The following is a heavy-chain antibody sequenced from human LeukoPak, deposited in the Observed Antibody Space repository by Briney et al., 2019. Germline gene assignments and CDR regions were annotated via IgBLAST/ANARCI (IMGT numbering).Heavy chain of an antibody. CDR2: KWYDGSTK. D-gene: IGHD5-24*01. V-gene: IGHV3-33*06. J-gene: IGHJ3*02. Sequence: AGSLRLSCAASGFTFGSYGMHWVRQAPAKGLEWVVVKWYDGSTKDYADSVKGRFTSSTDNSKNTLYLQMNSLRAEDTAVYYCAKEREEAFDIWGQGTMVTVSS. CDR1: GFTFGSYG. CDR3: AKEREEAFDI.